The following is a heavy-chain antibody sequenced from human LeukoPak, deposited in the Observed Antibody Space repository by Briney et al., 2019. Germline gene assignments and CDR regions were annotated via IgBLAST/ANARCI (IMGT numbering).Heavy chain of an antibody. CDR3: KSGGAAPGSFDY. CDR1: GFTFSSYW. CDR2: IKYDGNEE. J-gene: IGHJ4*02. D-gene: IGHD1-1*01. Sequence: GASLRLSCAASGFTFSSYWMSWMRQAPGKGLEWVANIKYDGNEEYYVDSVKGRFTISRDNAKNSLYLQLNGLRVEDTAVYYCKSGGAAPGSFDYWGQGTLVTVSP. V-gene: IGHV3-7*01.